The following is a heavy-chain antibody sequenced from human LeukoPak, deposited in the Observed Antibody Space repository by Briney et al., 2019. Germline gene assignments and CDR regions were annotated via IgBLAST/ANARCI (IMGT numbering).Heavy chain of an antibody. CDR3: AKDAALFVGAKTFDY. CDR1: GFTVSTNY. D-gene: IGHD1-26*01. V-gene: IGHV3-66*03. Sequence: PGGSLRLSCAASGFTVSTNYMRWVRRAPGKGLEWVSVIYSCGSTYYADSVKGRFTISRDNSKNTLYLEMNSPRAEDTAVYYCAKDAALFVGAKTFDYWGQGTLVTVSS. CDR2: IYSCGST. J-gene: IGHJ4*02.